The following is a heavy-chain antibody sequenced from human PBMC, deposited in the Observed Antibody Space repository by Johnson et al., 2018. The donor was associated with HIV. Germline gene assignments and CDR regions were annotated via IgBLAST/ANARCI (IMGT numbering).Heavy chain of an antibody. D-gene: IGHD3-16*02. V-gene: IGHV3-15*01. J-gene: IGHJ3*02. CDR1: GFTFSYAC. CDR2: IKRKSEGEAT. CDR3: TTAIVIDAFDI. Sequence: VQLVESGGGLVKPGASLTLSCPPSGFTFSYACMRWVRQAPGQGLEWVARIKRKSEGEATDYASPVKGRFTISRDDSKNTLFLQMSSLKTDDTAVYYCTTAIVIDAFDIWGQGTMVTVSS.